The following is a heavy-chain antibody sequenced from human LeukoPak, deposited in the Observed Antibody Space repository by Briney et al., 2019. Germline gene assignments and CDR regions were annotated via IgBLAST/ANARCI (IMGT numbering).Heavy chain of an antibody. Sequence: SETLSLTCAVSGYSISSGYYWGWIRQPPGKGLEWIGSIYHSGSTYYNLSLKSRVTISVDTSTNEFSLKLRSVTAADTAVYFCARFGYYYDSSGYYEKYYFDYWGQGTLVIVSS. CDR2: IYHSGST. CDR3: ARFGYYYDSSGYYEKYYFDY. D-gene: IGHD3-22*01. J-gene: IGHJ4*02. V-gene: IGHV4-38-2*01. CDR1: GYSISSGYY.